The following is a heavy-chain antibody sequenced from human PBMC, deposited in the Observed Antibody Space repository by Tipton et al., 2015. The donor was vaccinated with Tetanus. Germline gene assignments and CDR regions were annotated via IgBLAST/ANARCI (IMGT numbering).Heavy chain of an antibody. CDR2: INEGGST. Sequence: TLSLTCAVSGGSLSDYYWSWIRQSPGKGLEWIGEINEGGSTNYNPSLESRVSIPVDTSKHRFSLKVNSVIAADTATYYCARWIGVIPVTGNDAFDVWGPGAMVTVSS. CDR1: GGSLSDYY. V-gene: IGHV4-34*01. D-gene: IGHD3-16*01. CDR3: ARWIGVIPVTGNDAFDV. J-gene: IGHJ3*01.